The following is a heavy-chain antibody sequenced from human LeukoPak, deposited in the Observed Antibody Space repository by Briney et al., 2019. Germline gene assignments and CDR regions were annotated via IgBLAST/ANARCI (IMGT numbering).Heavy chain of an antibody. Sequence: SVKVSCKASGGTFSSYAISWVRQAPGQGLEWMGGIIPIFGTANYAQKFQGRVTITADESTSTAYMELSSLRSEDTVVYYCAAGYCTNGVCYPLYYYYGMDVWGQGTTVTVSS. CDR2: IIPIFGTA. J-gene: IGHJ6*02. V-gene: IGHV1-69*01. CDR1: GGTFSSYA. CDR3: AAGYCTNGVCYPLYYYYGMDV. D-gene: IGHD2-8*01.